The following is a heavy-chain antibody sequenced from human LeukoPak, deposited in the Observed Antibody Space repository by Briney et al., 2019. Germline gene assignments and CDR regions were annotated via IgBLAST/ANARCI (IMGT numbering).Heavy chain of an antibody. Sequence: GGSLRLSCAASGFTFSSYAMSWVRQAPGKGLEWVSAISGSGGSTYYADSVKGRFTISRDNSKNTLYLQMNSLRAEDTAVYYCAKGFGGSSGWFYSDYWGQGTLVTVSS. V-gene: IGHV3-23*01. CDR3: AKGFGGSSGWFYSDY. J-gene: IGHJ4*02. D-gene: IGHD6-19*01. CDR2: ISGSGGST. CDR1: GFTFSSYA.